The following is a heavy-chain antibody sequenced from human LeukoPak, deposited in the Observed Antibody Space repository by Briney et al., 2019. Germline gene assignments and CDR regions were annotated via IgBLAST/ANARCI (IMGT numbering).Heavy chain of an antibody. CDR1: GFTFSSYS. V-gene: IGHV3-21*01. J-gene: IGHJ4*02. CDR2: ISSSSSYI. CDR3: ARDPMGYCGGDCSHFDY. Sequence: GGSLRLSCAASGFTFSSYSMNWVRQAPGKGLEWVSSISSSSSYIYYADSVKGRFTISRDNAKNSLYLQMNSLRAEDTAVYYCARDPMGYCGGDCSHFDYWGQGTLVTVSS. D-gene: IGHD2-21*02.